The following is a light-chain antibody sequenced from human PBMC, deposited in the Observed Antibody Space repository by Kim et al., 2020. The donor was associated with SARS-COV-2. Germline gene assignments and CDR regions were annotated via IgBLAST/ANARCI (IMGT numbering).Light chain of an antibody. CDR1: QDINNY. Sequence: GDRVTITCRASQDINNYLNWYQLKPGKAPKVLLYDGTNLETGVPLRFSGSGSGTHFTLIISSLQPEDIATYYCQQYENVPITFGQGTRLEIK. V-gene: IGKV1-33*01. J-gene: IGKJ5*01. CDR3: QQYENVPIT. CDR2: DGT.